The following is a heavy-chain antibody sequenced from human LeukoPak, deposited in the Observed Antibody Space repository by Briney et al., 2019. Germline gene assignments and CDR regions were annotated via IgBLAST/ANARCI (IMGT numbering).Heavy chain of an antibody. D-gene: IGHD3-22*01. V-gene: IGHV3-53*04. Sequence: GGSLRLSCAASGFTVSSNYISWVRQAPGQGLEWVSVIYSGGSTYYADSVKGRFTISRHNSKNTLNLQMNSLRAEDTAVYYCARATGTSSGYSDYWGQGTLVTVSS. J-gene: IGHJ4*02. CDR3: ARATGTSSGYSDY. CDR2: IYSGGST. CDR1: GFTVSSNY.